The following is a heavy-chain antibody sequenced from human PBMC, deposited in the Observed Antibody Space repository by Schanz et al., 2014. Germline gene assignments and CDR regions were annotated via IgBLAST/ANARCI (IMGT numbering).Heavy chain of an antibody. CDR2: IIPVLNIA. Sequence: VQLEQSGAEVKKPGSSVKVSCKASGGTFSSFGINWVRQAPGQGLEWMGKIIPVLNIATYAQRFQGRVSITADTSTNTAYMELSSLTSEDTAVHYCARGRGFYDYWGQGTLVNGSS. J-gene: IGHJ4*02. CDR3: ARGRGFYDY. V-gene: IGHV1-69*02. D-gene: IGHD3-10*01. CDR1: GGTFSSFG.